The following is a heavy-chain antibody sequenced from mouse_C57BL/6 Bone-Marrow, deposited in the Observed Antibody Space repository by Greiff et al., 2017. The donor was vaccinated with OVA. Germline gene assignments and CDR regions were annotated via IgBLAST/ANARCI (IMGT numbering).Heavy chain of an antibody. Sequence: VQLQQSGPELVKPGASVKIPCKASGYTFTDYNMDWVKQSPGKSLEWIGDINPNNGGTIYNQKFKGKATLTVDKSSSTAYMELRSLTSEDTAVYYCARGVYYGSSYWYFDVWGTGTTVTVSS. J-gene: IGHJ1*03. V-gene: IGHV1-18*01. CDR2: INPNNGGT. CDR1: GYTFTDYN. D-gene: IGHD1-1*01. CDR3: ARGVYYGSSYWYFDV.